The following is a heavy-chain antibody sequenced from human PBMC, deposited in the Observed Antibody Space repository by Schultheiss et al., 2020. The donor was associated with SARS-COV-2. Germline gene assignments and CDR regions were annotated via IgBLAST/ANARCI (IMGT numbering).Heavy chain of an antibody. CDR1: GGSISSGGYY. CDR3: ARGGGNYQGSGSYYVPHHYYYYMDV. CDR2: INHSGST. D-gene: IGHD3-10*01. J-gene: IGHJ6*03. Sequence: LRLSCTVSGGSISSGGYYWSWIRQHPGKGLEWIGEINHSGSTNYNPSLKSRVTISLDTSKKQFSLKLTSVTAADTAVYYCARGGGNYQGSGSYYVPHHYYYYMDVWGKATTVTVSS. V-gene: IGHV4-31*03.